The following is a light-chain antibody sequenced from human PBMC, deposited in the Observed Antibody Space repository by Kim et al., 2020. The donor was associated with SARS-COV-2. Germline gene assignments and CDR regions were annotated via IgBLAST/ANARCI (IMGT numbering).Light chain of an antibody. Sequence: PGESATLSCRASQSVSSYVAWYQQKPGRSPRLLIYDASNRATGIPARFSGSGSGTDFTLTISSLEPEDFAVYYCQQRADWLSFGGGTKVDIK. CDR1: QSVSSY. V-gene: IGKV3-11*01. CDR2: DAS. CDR3: QQRADWLS. J-gene: IGKJ4*01.